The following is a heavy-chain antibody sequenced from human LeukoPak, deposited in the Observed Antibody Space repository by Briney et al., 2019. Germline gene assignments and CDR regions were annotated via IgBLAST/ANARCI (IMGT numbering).Heavy chain of an antibody. Sequence: GGSLRLSCVGSGFSFSDAAMSWVRQPPGKGLEWVGHIESRSFGGTTNYAAPVKGRFTISRDDSKNTLYLEMNSLKSEDTAVYYCLAQYYRDYWGQGTLVTVSS. J-gene: IGHJ4*02. CDR1: GFSFSDAA. CDR2: IESRSFGGTT. CDR3: LAQYYRDY. D-gene: IGHD3-10*01. V-gene: IGHV3-15*04.